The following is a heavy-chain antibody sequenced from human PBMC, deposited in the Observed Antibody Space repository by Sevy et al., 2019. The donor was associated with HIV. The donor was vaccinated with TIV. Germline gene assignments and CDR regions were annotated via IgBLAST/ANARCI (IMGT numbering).Heavy chain of an antibody. J-gene: IGHJ4*02. CDR2: IYYSGST. CDR1: GGSISSYY. V-gene: IGHV4-59*01. D-gene: IGHD3-16*01. Sequence: SETLSLTCTVSGGSISSYYRSWIRQPPGKGLEWIGYIYYSGSTNYNPSLKSRVTISVDTSKNQFSLKLSSVTAADTAVYYCAGGDLHEFDYWGQGTLVTVSS. CDR3: AGGDLHEFDY.